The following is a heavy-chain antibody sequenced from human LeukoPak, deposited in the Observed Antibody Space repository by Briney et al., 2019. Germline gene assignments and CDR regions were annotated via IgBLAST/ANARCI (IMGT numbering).Heavy chain of an antibody. CDR3: ARSSRYDWNGPVDY. CDR1: GFTSSSNA. J-gene: IGHJ4*02. CDR2: ISYDGSKK. V-gene: IGHV3-30*04. D-gene: IGHD1-20*01. Sequence: GGSLRLSCAASGFTSSSNAMDWVRQAPGKGLEWVAVISYDGSKKYYADSAKGRFTISRDNSKNTLYLQMNSLRTEDTAVYYCARSSRYDWNGPVDYWGQGTLVTVSS.